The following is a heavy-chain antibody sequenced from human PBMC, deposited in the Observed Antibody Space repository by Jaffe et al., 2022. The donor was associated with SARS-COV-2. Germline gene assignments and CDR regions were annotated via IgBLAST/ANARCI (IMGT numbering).Heavy chain of an antibody. CDR1: GFTFSSYA. Sequence: QVQLVESGGGVVQPGRSLRLSCAASGFTFSSYAMHWVRQAPGKGLEWVAVISYDGSNKYYADSVKGRFTISRDNSKNTLYLQMNSLRAEDTAVYYCARAGGWYWGAYYYYMDVWGKGTTVTVSS. CDR3: ARAGGWYWGAYYYYMDV. V-gene: IGHV3-30*04. D-gene: IGHD6-19*01. J-gene: IGHJ6*03. CDR2: ISYDGSNK.